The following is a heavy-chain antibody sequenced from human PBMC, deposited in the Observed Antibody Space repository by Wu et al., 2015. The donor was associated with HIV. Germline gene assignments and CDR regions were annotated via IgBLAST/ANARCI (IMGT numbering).Heavy chain of an antibody. J-gene: IGHJ5*02. CDR1: GGIFTNYD. D-gene: IGHD3-10*01. V-gene: IGHV1-69*05. Sequence: QVHLVQSGTEVKKPGSSVKVSCKASGGIFTNYDINWVRQAPGQGLEWMGGATPMFGTTNYAQKFQGRLRITSDVYTSTVYMELSSLRSEDTAIYYCAREIEDPAIMVRAGFDPWGQGTLVTVSS. CDR2: ATPMFGTT. CDR3: AREIEDPAIMVRAGFDP.